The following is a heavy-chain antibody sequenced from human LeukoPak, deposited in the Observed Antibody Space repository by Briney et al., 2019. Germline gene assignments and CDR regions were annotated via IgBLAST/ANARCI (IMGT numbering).Heavy chain of an antibody. CDR3: ATDRAPGIAVALT. CDR2: IIPIFGTA. J-gene: IGHJ5*02. CDR1: GGTFSSYA. D-gene: IGHD6-19*01. Sequence: SVKVSCKASGGTFSSYAISWVRQAPGQGLEWMGGIIPIFGTANYAQKFQGRVTITADESTSTAYMELSSLRSEDTAVYYCATDRAPGIAVALTWGQGTLVTVSS. V-gene: IGHV1-69*13.